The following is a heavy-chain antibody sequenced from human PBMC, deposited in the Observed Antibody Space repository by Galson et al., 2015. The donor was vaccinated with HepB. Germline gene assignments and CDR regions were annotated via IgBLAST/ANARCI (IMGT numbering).Heavy chain of an antibody. CDR1: GGSISSYY. CDR3: ARDNPMSGMDV. V-gene: IGHV4-59*01. D-gene: IGHD1-14*01. CDR2: IYYSGST. J-gene: IGHJ6*02. Sequence: ETLSLTCTVSGGSISSYYWSWIRQPPGKGLEWIGYIYYSGSTNYNPSLKSRVTISVDTSKNQFSLKLSSVTAADTAVYYCARDNPMSGMDVWGQGTTVTVSS.